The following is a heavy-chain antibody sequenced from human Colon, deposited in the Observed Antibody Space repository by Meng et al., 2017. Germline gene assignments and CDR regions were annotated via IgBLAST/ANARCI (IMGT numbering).Heavy chain of an antibody. CDR1: GGSVISNSYY. J-gene: IGHJ5*02. CDR2: IYYRGST. CDR3: ARDSGYDKNWFDP. V-gene: IGHV4-61*01. D-gene: IGHD5-12*01. Sequence: VQLDEERTRLVRPSESLYLTCAFPGGSVISNSYYWSWTRQPPGKGLELIGFIYYRGSTNYNPSLKSRVTISVDTSKNQFSLKVSSVTAADTAVYYCARDSGYDKNWFDPWGQGTLVTVSS.